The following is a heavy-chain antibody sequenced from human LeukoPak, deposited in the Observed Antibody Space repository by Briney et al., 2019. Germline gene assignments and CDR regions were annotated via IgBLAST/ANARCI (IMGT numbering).Heavy chain of an antibody. Sequence: GASVKVSCKASGYTFTSYDINWVRQATGQGLEWMGWMNPNSGNTGYAQKFQGRVTMTRNTSISTAYMELSSLRSEGTAVYYCARCPGATVGYYYYYMDVWGKGTTVTVSS. CDR2: MNPNSGNT. CDR3: ARCPGATVGYYYYYMDV. D-gene: IGHD4-23*01. J-gene: IGHJ6*03. CDR1: GYTFTSYD. V-gene: IGHV1-8*01.